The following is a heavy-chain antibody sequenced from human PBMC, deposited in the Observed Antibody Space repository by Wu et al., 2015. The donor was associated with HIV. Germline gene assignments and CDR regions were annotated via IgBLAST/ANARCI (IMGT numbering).Heavy chain of an antibody. J-gene: IGHJ3*02. V-gene: IGHV1-8*01. CDR3: AREITGYERYYDSSGDAFDI. CDR1: GYTFTSYD. CDR2: MNPNSGNT. Sequence: QVQLVQSGAEVKKPGASVKVSCKASGYTFTSYDINWVRQATGQGLEWMGWMNPNSGNTGYAQKFQGRVTMTRNTSISTAYMELSSLRSEDTAVYYCAREITGYERYYDSSGDAFDIWGQGTMVTVSS. D-gene: IGHD3-22*01.